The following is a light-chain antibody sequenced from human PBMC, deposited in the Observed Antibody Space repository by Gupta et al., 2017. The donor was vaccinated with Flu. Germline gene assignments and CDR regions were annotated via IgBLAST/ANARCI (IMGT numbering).Light chain of an antibody. V-gene: IGLV2-11*01. Sequence: SVTISCTGTSSDVGGYNYVSWYQQHPGKAPKLMIYDVSKRPAGVPDRFSGSKSSNTASLTISGLQAEDEADYYCCSYAGSYTYVFGTGTKVTVL. J-gene: IGLJ1*01. CDR1: SSDVGGYNY. CDR3: CSYAGSYTYV. CDR2: DVS.